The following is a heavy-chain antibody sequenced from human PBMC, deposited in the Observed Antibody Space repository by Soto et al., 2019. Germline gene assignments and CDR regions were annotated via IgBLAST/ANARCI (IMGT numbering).Heavy chain of an antibody. D-gene: IGHD2-15*01. CDR1: AFPFSDYD. CDR2: ISGNGNTI. V-gene: IGHV3-11*01. J-gene: IGHJ4*02. Sequence: GGSLRLSCAASAFPFSDYDMGWIRQAPGKGLEWLSYISGNGNTIYYADSVKGRFTVSRDNAKNLLYLQMNSLRAEDTAVYYCAASAVVAAHYWGQGALVTVSP. CDR3: AASAVVAAHY.